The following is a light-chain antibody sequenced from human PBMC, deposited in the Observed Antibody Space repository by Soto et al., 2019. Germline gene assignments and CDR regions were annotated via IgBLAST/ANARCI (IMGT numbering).Light chain of an antibody. Sequence: EIVMTQSPATLSVSPGERATLSCRASQSVNSNLAWYQQKPGQPPRLLIYGASTRATDIPARFSGSGSGTEFTLTISSLQSEDFAVYYCQQYNNWGTFCQGTKVEFK. CDR3: QQYNNWGT. CDR1: QSVNSN. V-gene: IGKV3-15*01. CDR2: GAS. J-gene: IGKJ1*01.